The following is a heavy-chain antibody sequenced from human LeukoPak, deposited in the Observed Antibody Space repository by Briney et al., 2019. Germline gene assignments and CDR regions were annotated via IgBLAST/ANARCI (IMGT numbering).Heavy chain of an antibody. CDR2: INQDGSEK. CDR3: ATYSSLNRREFQY. V-gene: IGHV3-7*01. Sequence: GGSLRLSCAVSGFSFSAYWMNWVRRAPGKGLEWVANINQDGSEKHYVDSVKGRFTISRDNAKNSLYLQMNSLRAEDTAVYYCATYSSLNRREFQYWGQGTLLTVSS. J-gene: IGHJ1*01. D-gene: IGHD3-22*01. CDR1: GFSFSAYW.